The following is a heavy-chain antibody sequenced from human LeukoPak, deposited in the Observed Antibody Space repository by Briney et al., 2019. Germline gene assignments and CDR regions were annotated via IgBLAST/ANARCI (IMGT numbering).Heavy chain of an antibody. D-gene: IGHD6-19*01. J-gene: IGHJ4*02. CDR1: GFTLSSSS. V-gene: IGHV3-23*03. CDR2: IYSDSSDT. Sequence: PGGSLRLSCVASGFTLSSSSMAWVRQAPGGRPDWVSDIYSDSSDTYYADSVKGRFSISRDDSKNTLYLQMYGLRTEDTATYYCAKRLNHNYFEYWGRGTLVTVSS. CDR3: AKRLNHNYFEY.